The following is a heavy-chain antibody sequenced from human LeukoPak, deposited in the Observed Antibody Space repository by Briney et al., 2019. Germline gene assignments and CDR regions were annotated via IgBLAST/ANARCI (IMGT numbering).Heavy chain of an antibody. CDR1: GFTFSSYG. J-gene: IGHJ3*02. CDR3: ARGIAAAANGDAFDI. V-gene: IGHV3-33*01. CDR2: IWYDGSNK. D-gene: IGHD6-13*01. Sequence: AGGSLRLSCAASGFTFSSYGMHWVRQAPGKGLEWVAVIWYDGSNKYYADSVKGRFTISRDNSKNTLYLQMNSLRAEDTAVYYCARGIAAAANGDAFDIWGQGTMVTVSS.